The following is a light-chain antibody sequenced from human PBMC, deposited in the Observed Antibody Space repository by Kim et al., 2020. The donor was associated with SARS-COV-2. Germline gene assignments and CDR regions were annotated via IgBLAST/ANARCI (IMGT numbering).Light chain of an antibody. V-gene: IGLV2-23*02. CDR3: CSYAGSSTFVI. Sequence: QAALTQPASVSGSPGQSITISCTGTSRDVGNYNLVSWYQQRPGKAPKLIIFEVNKRPSGVSNRFSGSKSGDTASLTISGLQAEDETDYYCCSYAGSSTFVIFGGGTKL. J-gene: IGLJ2*01. CDR2: EVN. CDR1: SRDVGNYNL.